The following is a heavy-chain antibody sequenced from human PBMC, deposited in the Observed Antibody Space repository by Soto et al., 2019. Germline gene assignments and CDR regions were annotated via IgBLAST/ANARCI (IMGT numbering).Heavy chain of an antibody. D-gene: IGHD3-22*01. J-gene: IGHJ3*02. V-gene: IGHV1-2*04. CDR1: GYTFTGYY. CDR3: ARGRYYYDSSGYYYDAFDI. Sequence: ASVKVSCKASGYTFTGYYMHWVRQAPGQGLEWMGWINPNSGGTNYAQKFQGWVTMTRDTSISTAYMELGRPRSDDTAVYYCARGRYYYDSSGYYYDAFDIWGQGTMVTVSS. CDR2: INPNSGGT.